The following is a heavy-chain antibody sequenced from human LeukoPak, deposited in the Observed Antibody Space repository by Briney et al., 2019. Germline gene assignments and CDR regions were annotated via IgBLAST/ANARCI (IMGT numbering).Heavy chain of an antibody. D-gene: IGHD5-24*01. V-gene: IGHV3-23*01. Sequence: GGSLRLSCGASGFTFSGYSMNWVRQAPGKGLEWVSGISGSGVYTYYADSVKGRFTISRDNSKNTLYLVMNSLRVDDTAVYYCAKAVDLATISVDIWGQGTMVTVSS. J-gene: IGHJ3*02. CDR3: AKAVDLATISVDI. CDR2: ISGSGVYT. CDR1: GFTFSGYS.